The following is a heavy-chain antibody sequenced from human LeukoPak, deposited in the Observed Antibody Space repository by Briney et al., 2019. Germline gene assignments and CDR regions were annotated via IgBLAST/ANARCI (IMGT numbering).Heavy chain of an antibody. D-gene: IGHD3-22*01. CDR1: GCTFTGYH. CDR2: INPICGNT. Sequence: ASVKVSCKASGCTFTGYHMHWVRQAPGQGLEWMGGINPICGNTDYAQKFQGRVTMTGNTSISTAYMELSSLRSEDTAVYYCARGRGYYDSSGYYARPSGFDNWGQGNLVTVSS. J-gene: IGHJ4*02. V-gene: IGHV1-8*02. CDR3: ARGRGYYDSSGYYARPSGFDN.